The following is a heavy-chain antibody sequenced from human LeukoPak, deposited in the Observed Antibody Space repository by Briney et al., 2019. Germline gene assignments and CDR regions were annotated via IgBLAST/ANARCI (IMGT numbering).Heavy chain of an antibody. V-gene: IGHV4-34*01. CDR1: GGSFSGYY. D-gene: IGHD6-6*01. CDR2: INHSGST. CDR3: ARIRGIAARRSASHQNY. J-gene: IGHJ4*02. Sequence: SETLSLTCAVYGGSFSGYYWSWIRQPPGKGLEWSGEINHSGSTNYNPSLKSRVTISVDTSKNQFSLKLSSVTAADTAVYYCARIRGIAARRSASHQNYWGQGTLVTVSS.